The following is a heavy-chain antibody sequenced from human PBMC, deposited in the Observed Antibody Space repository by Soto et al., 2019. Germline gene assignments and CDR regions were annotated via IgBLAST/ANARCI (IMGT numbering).Heavy chain of an antibody. CDR1: GFSVSSNY. J-gene: IGHJ5*02. D-gene: IGHD1-26*01. Sequence: PGGSLRLSCAISGFSVSSNYLSWFRQAPGKWLEWVSVHYSGGSTYYADSVQGRFTISRDKSNNTLYLQMRRVRAEDTAVYFCARHRHPRGTVGATSPLDPWGQGXQVTVSS. CDR2: HYSGGST. V-gene: IGHV3-53*01. CDR3: ARHRHPRGTVGATSPLDP.